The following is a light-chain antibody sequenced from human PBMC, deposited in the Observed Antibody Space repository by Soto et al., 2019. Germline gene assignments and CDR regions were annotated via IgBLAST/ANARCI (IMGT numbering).Light chain of an antibody. CDR1: SSDIGGYFY. CDR2: EVT. J-gene: IGLJ2*01. CDR3: SSYGNYKNYVV. Sequence: QSVLTQPPSASGSPGQSVTISCTGSSSDIGGYFYVSWYQRHPGKAPKLLLYEVTKRPSGVPDRFSGSKSGNTASLTVSDLQAEDEAEYFCSSYGNYKNYVVFGGGT. V-gene: IGLV2-8*01.